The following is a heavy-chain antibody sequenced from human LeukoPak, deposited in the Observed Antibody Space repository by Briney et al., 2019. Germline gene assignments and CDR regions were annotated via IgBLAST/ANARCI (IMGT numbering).Heavy chain of an antibody. D-gene: IGHD3-3*01. J-gene: IGHJ5*02. V-gene: IGHV3-7*01. CDR3: ARDFWSGYYNWFDP. CDR1: GFTFSSYW. Sequence: PGGSLRLSCAASGFTFSSYWKSWVRQAPGKGLEWVANIKQDGSEKYYVDSVKGRFTISRDNAKNSLYLQMNSLRAEDTAVYYCARDFWSGYYNWFDPWGQGTLVTVSS. CDR2: IKQDGSEK.